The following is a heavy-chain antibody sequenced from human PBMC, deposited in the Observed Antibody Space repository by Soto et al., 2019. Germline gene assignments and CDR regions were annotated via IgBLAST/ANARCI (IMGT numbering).Heavy chain of an antibody. D-gene: IGHD6-19*01. CDR2: ITGSGDST. Sequence: EVQLLESGGGLVQPGGSLRLSCAVSGFTFSRHAMSWVRQAPGKGLECVSSITGSGDSTYYADSVKGRFTISRDKSKSTLYRQMNSLRAEDTAVYYCSKDLQFSGWLSAQTFDYWGPGTQVTVSS. CDR3: SKDLQFSGWLSAQTFDY. V-gene: IGHV3-23*01. CDR1: GFTFSRHA. J-gene: IGHJ4*02.